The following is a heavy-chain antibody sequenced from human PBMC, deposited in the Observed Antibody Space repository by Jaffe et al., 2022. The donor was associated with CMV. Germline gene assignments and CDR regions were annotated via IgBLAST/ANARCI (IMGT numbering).Heavy chain of an antibody. J-gene: IGHJ4*02. CDR3: AREYSSSWYPSDY. D-gene: IGHD6-13*01. Sequence: EVQLVESGGGLVQPGGSLRLSCAASGFTFSSYWMSWVRQAPGKGLEWVANIKQDGSEKYYVDSVKGRFTISRDNAKNSLYLQMNSLRAEDTAVYYCAREYSSSWYPSDYWGQGTLVTVSS. CDR1: GFTFSSYW. V-gene: IGHV3-7*01. CDR2: IKQDGSEK.